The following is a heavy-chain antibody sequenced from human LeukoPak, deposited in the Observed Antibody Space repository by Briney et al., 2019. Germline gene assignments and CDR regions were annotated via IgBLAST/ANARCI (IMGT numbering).Heavy chain of an antibody. CDR3: ARDARGYNFALDY. J-gene: IGHJ4*02. D-gene: IGHD5-18*01. V-gene: IGHV1-18*01. Sequence: ASVPVSCKSSGCTFTGYGISWVGQAPAQGIEWIGWISANNGKTNYVRRLQGRVTMTTDTSTSTAYMELRSLRSDDTAVYYCARDARGYNFALDYWGQGSLVTVSS. CDR1: GCTFTGYG. CDR2: ISANNGKT.